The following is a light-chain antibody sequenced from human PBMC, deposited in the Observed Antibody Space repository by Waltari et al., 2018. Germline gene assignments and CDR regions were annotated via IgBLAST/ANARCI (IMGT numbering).Light chain of an antibody. CDR1: NSNIGSHA. CDR3: AAWDDGFVV. V-gene: IGLV1-44*01. J-gene: IGLJ3*02. CDR2: FND. Sequence: HSVLTQPPSASASRGQMVNISWSGGNSNIGSHAVNWFHQLPGTAPKLVIYFNDHRPSGVPDRFSASRSGTSASLAISGLQSEDEGDYYCAAWDDGFVVFGGGTKLTVL.